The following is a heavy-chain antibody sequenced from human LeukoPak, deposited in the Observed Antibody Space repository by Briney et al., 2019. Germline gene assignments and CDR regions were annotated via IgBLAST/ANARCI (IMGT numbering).Heavy chain of an antibody. CDR1: GYSFTSYW. CDR3: ARHPPRYCSSTSCPYYFDY. CDR2: IYPGDSDT. J-gene: IGHJ4*02. D-gene: IGHD2-2*01. Sequence: GESLKISCKGSGYSFTSYWIGWVRQLPGKGLEWMGIIYPGDSDTRYSPSFQGQVTISADKSINTAYLQWSSLKASDTAMYYCARHPPRYCSSTSCPYYFDYWGQGTLVTVSS. V-gene: IGHV5-51*01.